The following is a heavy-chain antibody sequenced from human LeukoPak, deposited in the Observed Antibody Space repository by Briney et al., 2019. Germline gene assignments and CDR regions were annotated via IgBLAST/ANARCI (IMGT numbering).Heavy chain of an antibody. CDR1: GFTFRKYG. V-gene: IGHV3-48*03. D-gene: IGHD6-25*01. CDR3: ARDGTPNYSSGWVYMDV. Sequence: GGSLRLSCAAFGFTFRKYGMSWVRQVPGKGLEWVSYISSSGSTIYYADSVKGRFTISRDNAKNSLYLQMNSLRVEGTAVYYCARDGTPNYSSGWVYMDVWGEGTTVTISS. CDR2: ISSSGSTI. J-gene: IGHJ6*03.